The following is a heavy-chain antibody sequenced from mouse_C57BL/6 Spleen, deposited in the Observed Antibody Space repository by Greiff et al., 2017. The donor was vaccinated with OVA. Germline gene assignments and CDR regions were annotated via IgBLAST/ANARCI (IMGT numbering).Heavy chain of an antibody. CDR1: GYTFTDYE. D-gene: IGHD1-1*01. CDR3: TTVVGSY. Sequence: VQRVESGAELVRPGASVTLSCKASGYTFTDYEMHWVKQTPVHGLEWIGAIDPETGGTAYNQKFKGKAILTADESSSTAYMELRSLTSEDSAVYYCTTVVGSYWGQGTTLTVSS. V-gene: IGHV1-15*01. CDR2: IDPETGGT. J-gene: IGHJ2*01.